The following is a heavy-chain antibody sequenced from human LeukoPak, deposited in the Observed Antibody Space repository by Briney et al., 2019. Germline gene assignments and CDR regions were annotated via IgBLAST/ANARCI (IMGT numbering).Heavy chain of an antibody. J-gene: IGHJ4*02. V-gene: IGHV4-61*01. CDR1: GGSVSSGTYY. Sequence: SETLSLTCTVSGGSVSSGTYYWTWIWQPPGQGLEWIGYIYYGGSTNYNPSLKTRVTISVDTSKDQFSLRLTSVSAAVTATYYCARVLIAVAGYDYWGQGTQVTVSS. CDR2: IYYGGST. D-gene: IGHD6-19*01. CDR3: ARVLIAVAGYDY.